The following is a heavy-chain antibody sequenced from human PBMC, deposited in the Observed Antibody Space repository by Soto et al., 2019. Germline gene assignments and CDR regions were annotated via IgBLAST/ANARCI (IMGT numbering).Heavy chain of an antibody. V-gene: IGHV1-69*01. J-gene: IGHJ6*02. Sequence: QVQLVQSGAEVKKPGSSVKVSCKASGGTFSSFAISWVRQAPGQGLEWMGGIIPIFGTANYAQKFQGRVTITADESTSTAYMELSSLRSEDTAVYYCARAIHEPYYYDSSAYYYGMDVWGQGTTVAVSS. CDR1: GGTFSSFA. CDR2: IIPIFGTA. D-gene: IGHD3-22*01. CDR3: ARAIHEPYYYDSSAYYYGMDV.